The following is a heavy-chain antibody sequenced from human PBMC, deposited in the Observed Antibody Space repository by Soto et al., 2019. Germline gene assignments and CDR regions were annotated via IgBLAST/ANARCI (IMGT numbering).Heavy chain of an antibody. CDR3: ARRGYSSSWYYYYYYGMDV. Sequence: QVQLVQSGAEVKKPGASVKVSCKASGYTFTSYDINWVRQATGQGLEWMGWMNPNSGNTGYAQKFQGRVTMTRNTAIITAYKELSSLRSEYTAVYYCARRGYSSSWYYYYYYGMDVWGQGTTVTVSS. D-gene: IGHD6-13*01. CDR1: GYTFTSYD. V-gene: IGHV1-8*01. CDR2: MNPNSGNT. J-gene: IGHJ6*02.